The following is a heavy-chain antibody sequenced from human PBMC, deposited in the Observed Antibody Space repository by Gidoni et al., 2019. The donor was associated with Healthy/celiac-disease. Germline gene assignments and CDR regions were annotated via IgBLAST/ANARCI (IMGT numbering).Heavy chain of an antibody. CDR1: GFTVSSNY. J-gene: IGHJ3*02. D-gene: IGHD3-10*01. CDR2: IYSGGST. Sequence: EVQLVESGGGLVQPGGSLRLSCAASGFTVSSNYMSWVRQAPGKGLEWVSVIYSGGSTYYADSVKGRFTISRDNSKNTLYLQMNSLRAEDTAVYYCARDLSHNFRFGELSWAFDIWGQGTMVTVSS. V-gene: IGHV3-66*01. CDR3: ARDLSHNFRFGELSWAFDI.